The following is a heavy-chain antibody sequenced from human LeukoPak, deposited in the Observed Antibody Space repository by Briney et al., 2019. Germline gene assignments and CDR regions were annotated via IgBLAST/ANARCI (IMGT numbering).Heavy chain of an antibody. D-gene: IGHD4-17*01. CDR1: GFTFSSYG. J-gene: IGHJ5*02. V-gene: IGHV3-30*18. Sequence: GGSLRLSCAASGFTFSSYGMHWVRQAPGKGLEWVAFISYDGSNKYYADSVKGRFTISRDNSKNTLYLQMNSLRAEDTAVYYCAKGEGSDYGDYGWFDPWGQGTLVTVSS. CDR3: AKGEGSDYGDYGWFDP. CDR2: ISYDGSNK.